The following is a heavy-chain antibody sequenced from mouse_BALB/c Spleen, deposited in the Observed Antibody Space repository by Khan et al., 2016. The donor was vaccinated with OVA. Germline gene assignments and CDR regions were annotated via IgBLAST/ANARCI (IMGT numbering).Heavy chain of an antibody. D-gene: IGHD2-4*01. CDR2: IDPFNGGT. Sequence: VQLQQSGPELMKPGASVKISCKASGYSFTSYYIHWMKQSHGKSLEWIGYIDPFNGGTNYNQKFKGKATLTVDKSSNPAYMHLSSLTSEDSAVSYCAREGITTWFAYWGQGTLVTVSA. CDR3: AREGITTWFAY. J-gene: IGHJ3*01. V-gene: IGHV1S135*01. CDR1: GYSFTSYY.